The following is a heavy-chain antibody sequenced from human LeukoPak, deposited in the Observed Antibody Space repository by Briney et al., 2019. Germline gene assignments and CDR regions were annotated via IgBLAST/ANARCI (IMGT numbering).Heavy chain of an antibody. CDR3: AKEVIVGVSFDY. J-gene: IGHJ4*02. CDR2: ISGSGGST. D-gene: IGHD1-26*01. CDR1: GFTFSSYS. V-gene: IGHV3-23*01. Sequence: GGSLRLSCAASGFTFSSYSMNWVRQAPGKGLEWVSAISGSGGSTYYADSVKGRFTISRDNSKNTLYLQMNSLRAEDTAVYYCAKEVIVGVSFDYWGQGTLVTVSS.